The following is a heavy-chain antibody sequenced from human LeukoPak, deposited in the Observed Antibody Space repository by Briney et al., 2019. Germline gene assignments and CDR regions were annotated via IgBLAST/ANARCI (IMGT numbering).Heavy chain of an antibody. J-gene: IGHJ6*03. V-gene: IGHV4-59*01. CDR2: IYYSGST. D-gene: IGHD6-19*01. CDR1: GGSISSYY. CDR3: ARIPTHSSSLSYYYYYMDV. Sequence: PSETLSLTCTVSGGSISSYYWSWIRQPPGKGLEWIGYIYYSGSTNYNPSLKSRVTISVDTSKNQFSLKLSSVTAADTAVYYCARIPTHSSSLSYYYYYMDVWGKGTTVTISS.